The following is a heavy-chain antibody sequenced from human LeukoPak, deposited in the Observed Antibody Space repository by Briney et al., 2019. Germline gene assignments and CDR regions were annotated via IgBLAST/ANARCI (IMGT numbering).Heavy chain of an antibody. Sequence: SETLSLTCTVSGGSISSVDYYWSWIRQPPGKGLEWIGYIYYSGSTYYDPSLKSRVTISADTSKNQFSLTLGSVSATDTAVYYCASPRGFSYGYFDNWGQGTLVTVSS. CDR1: GGSISSVDYY. CDR3: ASPRGFSYGYFDN. CDR2: IYYSGST. V-gene: IGHV4-30-4*01. D-gene: IGHD5-18*01. J-gene: IGHJ4*02.